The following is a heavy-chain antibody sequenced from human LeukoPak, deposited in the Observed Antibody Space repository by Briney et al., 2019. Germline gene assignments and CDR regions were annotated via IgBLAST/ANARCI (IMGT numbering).Heavy chain of an antibody. V-gene: IGHV1-24*01. D-gene: IGHD3-10*01. J-gene: IGHJ4*02. CDR3: ATGPSITMVRGVIFDY. CDR1: GYTLTDFS. CDR2: VDPEDGET. Sequence: ASVKVSCKVSGYTLTDFSMHWVRQAPGKGLGWVGGVDPEDGETIYAQKFQGRVTMTEDTSTDTAYMELSSLRSEDTAVYYCATGPSITMVRGVIFDYWGQGTLVTVSS.